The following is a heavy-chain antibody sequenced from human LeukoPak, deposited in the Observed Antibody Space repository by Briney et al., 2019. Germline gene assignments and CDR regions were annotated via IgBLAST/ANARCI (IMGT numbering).Heavy chain of an antibody. V-gene: IGHV3-74*01. D-gene: IGHD6-13*01. CDR1: GFTFNNYW. CDR3: VRAKGGPGSTWAFDI. Sequence: GGSLRLSCAASGFTFNNYWMHWVRQAPGKGLVWVSRLNSVGSSSAFADSMKGRFTISRDNAKNTLYLQMNRLRAEDTAVYFCVRAKGGPGSTWAFDIWGQGTMVTVSS. CDR2: LNSVGSSS. J-gene: IGHJ3*02.